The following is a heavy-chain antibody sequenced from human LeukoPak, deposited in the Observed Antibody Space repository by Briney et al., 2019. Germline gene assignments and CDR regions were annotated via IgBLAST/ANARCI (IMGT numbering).Heavy chain of an antibody. CDR3: ARDIALLYSSSWPFDY. CDR1: GYTFTSYG. CDR2: ISAYNGNT. D-gene: IGHD6-13*01. Sequence: ASVKVSCKASGYTFTSYGISWVRQAPGQGLEWMGWISAYNGNTNYAQKLQGRVTMTTDTSTSTAYMELRSLRSDDTAVYYCARDIALLYSSSWPFDYWGQGTLVTVSS. J-gene: IGHJ4*02. V-gene: IGHV1-18*01.